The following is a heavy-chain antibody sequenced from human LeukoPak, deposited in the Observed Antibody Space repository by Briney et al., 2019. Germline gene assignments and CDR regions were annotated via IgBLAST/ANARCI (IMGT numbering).Heavy chain of an antibody. J-gene: IGHJ4*02. CDR1: GFTFSDYY. V-gene: IGHV3-11*01. D-gene: IGHD3-22*01. CDR3: AREGHYYYDSSGVDY. Sequence: GGSLRLSCAASGFTFSDYYMSWIRQAPGKGLEWVSYISSSGSTIYYADSVKGRFTISRDNAKNSLYLQMNSLGAEDTVVYYCAREGHYYYDSSGVDYWGQGTLVTVSS. CDR2: ISSSGSTI.